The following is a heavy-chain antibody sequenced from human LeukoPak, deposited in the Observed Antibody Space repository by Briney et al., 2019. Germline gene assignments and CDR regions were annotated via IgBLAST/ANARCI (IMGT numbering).Heavy chain of an antibody. CDR3: ARDRHHSSCQDY. D-gene: IGHD2-2*01. V-gene: IGHV3-30*01. Sequence: GRSLRLSCAASGFTFSSYAMHWVRQAPGKGLEWVAVISYDGSNKYYADSVKGRFTNSRDNSKNTLYLQMNSLRAEDTAVYYCARDRHHSSCQDYWGQGTLVTVSS. J-gene: IGHJ4*02. CDR1: GFTFSSYA. CDR2: ISYDGSNK.